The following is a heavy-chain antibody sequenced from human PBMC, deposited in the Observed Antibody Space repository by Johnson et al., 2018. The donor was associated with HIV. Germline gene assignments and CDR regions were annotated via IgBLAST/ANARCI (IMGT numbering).Heavy chain of an antibody. CDR2: IYSGGTT. CDR3: ARSLSSSWYEGAFDI. D-gene: IGHD6-13*01. V-gene: IGHV3-53*01. Sequence: VQLVESGGGLIQPGGSLRLSCAVSGFTVSSNYMSWVRQAPGKGLEWVSVIYSGGTTNYADSVKGRFTISRDNSKNTLYLQMNSLRAGDTAVYYCARSLSSSWYEGAFDIWGQGTMVTVSS. CDR1: GFTVSSNY. J-gene: IGHJ3*02.